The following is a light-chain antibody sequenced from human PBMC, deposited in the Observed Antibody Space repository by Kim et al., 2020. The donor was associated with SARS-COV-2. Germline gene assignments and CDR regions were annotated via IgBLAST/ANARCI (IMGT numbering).Light chain of an antibody. CDR2: GAS. CDR1: QSISIL. J-gene: IGKJ4*01. Sequence: ASVGDRVTITCRASQSISILVNWYQQKPGKAPRLLIYGASTLHTGVPSRFSGSRSGTDFTLTISSLQPEDFATYYCQQSDSTPLTFGGGTKVDIK. CDR3: QQSDSTPLT. V-gene: IGKV1-39*01.